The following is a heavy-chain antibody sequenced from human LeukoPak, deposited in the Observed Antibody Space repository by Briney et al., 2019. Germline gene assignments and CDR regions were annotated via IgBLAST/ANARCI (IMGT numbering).Heavy chain of an antibody. CDR1: GGSISSSNW. J-gene: IGHJ4*02. CDR3: ARDEHCSGGSCWGISY. D-gene: IGHD2-15*01. CDR2: IYHSGST. V-gene: IGHV4-4*02. Sequence: SETLSLTCAVSGGSISSSNWWSWVRQPPGKGLEWIGEIYHSGSTNYNPSLKSRVTISVDKSKNQFSLKLSSVTAADTAVYYCARDEHCSGGSCWGISYWGQGTLVTVSS.